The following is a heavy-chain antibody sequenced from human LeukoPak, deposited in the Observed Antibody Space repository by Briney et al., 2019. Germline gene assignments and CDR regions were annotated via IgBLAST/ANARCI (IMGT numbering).Heavy chain of an antibody. CDR3: ARTMVRGVILGEYFQH. CDR1: GYTFTGYY. D-gene: IGHD3-10*01. Sequence: ASVKVSCKASGYTFTGYYIHWVRQAPGQGLEWMGRINPNSGGTNYAQKFQGRVTMTWDTSISTAYMELSRLRSDDTAVYYCARTMVRGVILGEYFQHWGQGTLVTVSS. V-gene: IGHV1-2*06. J-gene: IGHJ1*01. CDR2: INPNSGGT.